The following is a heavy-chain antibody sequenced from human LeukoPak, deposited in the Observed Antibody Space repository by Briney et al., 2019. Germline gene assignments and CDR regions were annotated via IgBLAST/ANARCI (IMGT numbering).Heavy chain of an antibody. V-gene: IGHV3-48*01. Sequence: PGGSLRLSCAASGFTFSTYSMNWVRQAPGKGLEWVSYISSCSSTIYYADSVKGRFTISRDNAKNSLYLQMNSLRAEDTAVYYCARGSTYYDSSGQVPFDYWDQGTLVTVSS. J-gene: IGHJ4*02. CDR3: ARGSTYYDSSGQVPFDY. CDR2: ISSCSSTI. D-gene: IGHD3-22*01. CDR1: GFTFSTYS.